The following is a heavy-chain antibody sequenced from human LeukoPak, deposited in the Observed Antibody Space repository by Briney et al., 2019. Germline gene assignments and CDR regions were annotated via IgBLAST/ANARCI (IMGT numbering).Heavy chain of an antibody. Sequence: KPSETLSLTCTVSSVSISSYYWTWIRQPAGKGLEWIGHIYTSGSTNYNPSLKSRVTMSLDTSKKQFSLKLSSVTAADTAVYFCARATATGWYYFDYWGQGTLVTVSS. J-gene: IGHJ4*02. CDR1: SVSISSYY. V-gene: IGHV4-4*07. D-gene: IGHD6-19*01. CDR3: ARATATGWYYFDY. CDR2: IYTSGST.